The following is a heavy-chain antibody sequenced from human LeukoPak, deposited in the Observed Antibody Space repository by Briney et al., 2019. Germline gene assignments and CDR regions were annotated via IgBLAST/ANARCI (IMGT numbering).Heavy chain of an antibody. J-gene: IGHJ3*02. CDR3: ARDHCSGGSCIDAFDI. Sequence: ASVKVSCKASGYTFTSYDINWVRQATGQGLEWMGIINPSGGSTSYAQKFQGRVTMTRDMSTSTVYMELSSLRSEDTAVYYCARDHCSGGSCIDAFDIWGQGTMVTVSS. CDR1: GYTFTSYD. D-gene: IGHD2-15*01. V-gene: IGHV1-46*01. CDR2: INPSGGST.